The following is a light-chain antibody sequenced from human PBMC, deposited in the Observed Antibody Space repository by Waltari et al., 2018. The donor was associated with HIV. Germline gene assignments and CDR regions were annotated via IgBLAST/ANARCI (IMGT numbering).Light chain of an antibody. CDR3: CSYAGNYAWV. J-gene: IGLJ3*02. V-gene: IGLV2-11*01. CDR1: SSDVGAYKF. Sequence: QSALTQPRSVSGSPGQSVTISCTGTSSDVGAYKFVSWYQQHPGKAPKLLIYDVTTRPSGVPDRFSGSKSGNSASLIISGLQDGDEAHYFCCSYAGNYAWVFGGGTKLTVL. CDR2: DVT.